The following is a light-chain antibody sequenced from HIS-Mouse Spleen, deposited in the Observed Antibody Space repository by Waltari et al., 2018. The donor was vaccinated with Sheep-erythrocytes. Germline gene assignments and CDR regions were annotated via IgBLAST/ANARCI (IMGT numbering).Light chain of an antibody. V-gene: IGLV1-40*01. Sequence: CTGSSSNIGAGYDVHWYQQLPGTAPKLLIYGNSNRPSGVPDRFSGSKSGTSASLAITGLQTEDEADYYCQSYDSSLSGSVFGGGTKLTVL. J-gene: IGLJ2*01. CDR2: GNS. CDR1: SSNIGAGYD. CDR3: QSYDSSLSGSV.